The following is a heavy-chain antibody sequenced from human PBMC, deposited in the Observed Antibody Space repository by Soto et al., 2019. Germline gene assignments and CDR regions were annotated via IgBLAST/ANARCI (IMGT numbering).Heavy chain of an antibody. J-gene: IGHJ4*02. Sequence: EVQLVESGGGLVQPGGSPRLSCAASGFTFRTSWMHWVRQAPGKGLVWVARMNSDGSTISYADSVKGRFTISRDNAKNTLYLQMNSLRAEDTALYYCASQLLYGYWGQGTMVTVSS. CDR1: GFTFRTSW. CDR3: ASQLLYGY. D-gene: IGHD1-1*01. CDR2: MNSDGSTI. V-gene: IGHV3-74*01.